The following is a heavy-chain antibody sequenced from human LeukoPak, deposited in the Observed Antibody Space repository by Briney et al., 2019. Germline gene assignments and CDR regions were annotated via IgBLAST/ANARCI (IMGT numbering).Heavy chain of an antibody. Sequence: GESLKISCKGSGYSFPSYWINWVRQMLGKGLEWMGRIDPSDSYINHSPSFQGHVTISADKSISTAYLQWSSLKASDTAIYYCARQGGTDFDYWGQGTLVTVSS. CDR1: GYSFPSYW. CDR2: IDPSDSYI. V-gene: IGHV5-10-1*01. J-gene: IGHJ4*02. CDR3: ARQGGTDFDY.